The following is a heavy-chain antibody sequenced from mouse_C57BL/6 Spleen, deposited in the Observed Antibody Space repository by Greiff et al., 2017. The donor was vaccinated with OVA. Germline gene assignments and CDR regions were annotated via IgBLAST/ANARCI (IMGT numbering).Heavy chain of an antibody. D-gene: IGHD1-1*01. CDR2: INPYNGDT. Sequence: EVQLQQSGPELVKPGDSAKISCKASGYSFTGSFMNWVMQSHGKRLEWIGRINPYNGDTFYNQKFKGKATLTVDKSSSTAHMELRSLTSEDSAVYYCARDYYGSILYWYFDVWGTVTTVTVSS. J-gene: IGHJ1*03. V-gene: IGHV1-20*01. CDR3: ARDYYGSILYWYFDV. CDR1: GYSFTGSF.